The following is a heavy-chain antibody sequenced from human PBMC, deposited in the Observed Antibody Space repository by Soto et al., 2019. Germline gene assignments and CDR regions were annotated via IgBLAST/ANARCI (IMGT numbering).Heavy chain of an antibody. V-gene: IGHV4-61*01. Sequence: QVQLQESGPRLVQPSETLSLNCSVSGGSVSSDSYYWSWIRQPPGAGLEWIGYIYFSGTTNYNPSLESRVTILVDSSKNQFSLKLSSVTAADTAVYYCARSPGSGDYVDYWGQGTLVAVSS. D-gene: IGHD4-17*01. CDR2: IYFSGTT. CDR1: GGSVSSDSYY. CDR3: ARSPGSGDYVDY. J-gene: IGHJ4*02.